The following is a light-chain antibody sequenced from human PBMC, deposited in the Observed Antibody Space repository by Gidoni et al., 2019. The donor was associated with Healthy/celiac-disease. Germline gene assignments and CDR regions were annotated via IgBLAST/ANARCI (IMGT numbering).Light chain of an antibody. CDR1: SSNIGSNT. J-gene: IGLJ2*01. CDR3: AAWDDSLNGVV. V-gene: IGLV1-44*01. Sequence: TIYCSGSSSNIGSNTVNWYQQLPGTAPKLLIYSNNQRPSGDPDRFSGSKSGTSASLAISGLQSEDEADYYCAAWDDSLNGVVFGGGTKLTVL. CDR2: SNN.